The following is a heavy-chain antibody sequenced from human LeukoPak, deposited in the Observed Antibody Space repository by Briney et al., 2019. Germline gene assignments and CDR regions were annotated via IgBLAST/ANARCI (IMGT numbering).Heavy chain of an antibody. J-gene: IGHJ2*01. CDR2: ISGSGGST. CDR1: GFTFSSYA. CDR3: ARDYGDYVFSWYFDL. Sequence: GGSLRLSCAASGFTFSSYAMSWVRQAPGKGLEWVSAISGSGGSTYYADSVKGRFTISRDNSKNTLYLQMNSLRAEDTAVYYCARDYGDYVFSWYFDLWGRGTLVTVSS. V-gene: IGHV3-23*01. D-gene: IGHD4-17*01.